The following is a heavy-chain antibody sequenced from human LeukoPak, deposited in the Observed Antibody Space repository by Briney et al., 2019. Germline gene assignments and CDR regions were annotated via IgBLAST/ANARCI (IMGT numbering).Heavy chain of an antibody. CDR3: ARWGAVAGTHYYYGMDV. D-gene: IGHD6-19*01. CDR2: INHSGST. J-gene: IGHJ6*02. V-gene: IGHV4-34*01. CDR1: GGSFSGYY. Sequence: SETLSLTCAVYGGSFSGYYWSWIRQPPGKGLEWIGEINHSGSTNYNPSLKSRVTISVDTSKNQFSLKLSSVTAADTAVYYCARWGAVAGTHYYYGMDVRGQGATVTVSS.